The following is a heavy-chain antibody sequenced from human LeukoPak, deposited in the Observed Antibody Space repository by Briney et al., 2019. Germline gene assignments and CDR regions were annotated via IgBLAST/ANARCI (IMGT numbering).Heavy chain of an antibody. Sequence: SETLSLTCTVSGGSISSGSYYWSWIRQPAGKGLEWIGSIYHSGSTYYNPSLKSRVTISVDTSKNQFSLKLSSVTAADTAVYYCARAGGVMITFGGVIEGPIDYWGQGTLVTVSS. CDR2: IYHSGST. CDR1: GGSISSGSYY. V-gene: IGHV4-39*07. J-gene: IGHJ4*02. CDR3: ARAGGVMITFGGVIEGPIDY. D-gene: IGHD3-16*02.